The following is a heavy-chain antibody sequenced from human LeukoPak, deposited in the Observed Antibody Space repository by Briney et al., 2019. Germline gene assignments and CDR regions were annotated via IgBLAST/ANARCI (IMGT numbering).Heavy chain of an antibody. J-gene: IGHJ4*02. D-gene: IGHD3-3*01. CDR1: GVTFSTYS. CDR3: AIAYYDFWSSCYFHY. V-gene: IGHV3-48*01. Sequence: GGSLRLSCAASGVTFSTYSMNWVRQAPGKGLEWVSYISSSSSSIYYADSVKGRFTISRDNAKNSLYLQMNSLRSEDTAVYYCAIAYYDFWSSCYFHYWGQGTLVTVSS. CDR2: ISSSSSSI.